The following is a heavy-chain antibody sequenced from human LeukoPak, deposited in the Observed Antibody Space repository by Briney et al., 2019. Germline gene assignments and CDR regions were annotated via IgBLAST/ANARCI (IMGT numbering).Heavy chain of an antibody. Sequence: ASVKVSCKASGYTFTSYGISWVRQAPGQGLEWMGWISAYNGNTNYAQKLQGRVTMTTDTSTSTAYMELRSLRSDDTAVYYCARGGYYDFWSGYYTDWFDPWGQGTLVTVSS. CDR1: GYTFTSYG. J-gene: IGHJ5*02. V-gene: IGHV1-18*01. CDR3: ARGGYYDFWSGYYTDWFDP. D-gene: IGHD3-3*01. CDR2: ISAYNGNT.